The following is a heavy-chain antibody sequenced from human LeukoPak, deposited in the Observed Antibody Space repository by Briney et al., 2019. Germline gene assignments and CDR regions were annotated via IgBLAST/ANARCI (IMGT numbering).Heavy chain of an antibody. CDR3: ARDQSVTNYYYGMDV. Sequence: PGGSLRLSCAASGFTFSSYAMSWVRQAPGKGLEWVSDISGSGGSTYYADSVKGRFTISRDNSENTLYLQMNSLRAEDTVVYYCARDQSVTNYYYGMDVWGQGTTVTVSS. V-gene: IGHV3-23*01. J-gene: IGHJ6*02. CDR2: ISGSGGST. CDR1: GFTFSSYA. D-gene: IGHD4-17*01.